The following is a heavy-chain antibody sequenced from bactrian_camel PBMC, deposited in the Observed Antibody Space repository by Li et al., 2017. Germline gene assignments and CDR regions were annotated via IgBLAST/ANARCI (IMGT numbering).Heavy chain of an antibody. CDR2: IDSAGTT. Sequence: LVESGGGSVQAGGSLRLSCRATGDTVNSYCMGWFRQAPGKKREGVAAIDSAGTTSYADSVKGRFTISKDNAKKTLYLQMDSLKPEDTAMYYCAAGRTFGYTCAHAPYNTWGQGTQVTVS. J-gene: IGHJ4*01. D-gene: IGHD3*01. V-gene: IGHV3S53*01. CDR3: AAGRTFGYTCAHAPYNT. CDR1: GDTVNSYC.